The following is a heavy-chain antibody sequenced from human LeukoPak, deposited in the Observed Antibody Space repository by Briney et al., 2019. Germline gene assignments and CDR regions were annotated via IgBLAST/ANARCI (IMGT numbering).Heavy chain of an antibody. V-gene: IGHV1-2*04. D-gene: IGHD2-8*01. Sequence: GASVKVSCKASGYIFTGYYMHWVRQVPGQKFGWMEWINPNSGGTNYAQKFQGWVTMTRDTSISTAYMDLNRLTSDDTAVYYCSRGLINGHDFDYWGQGTVVTVSS. J-gene: IGHJ4*02. CDR1: GYIFTGYY. CDR3: SRGLINGHDFDY. CDR2: INPNSGGT.